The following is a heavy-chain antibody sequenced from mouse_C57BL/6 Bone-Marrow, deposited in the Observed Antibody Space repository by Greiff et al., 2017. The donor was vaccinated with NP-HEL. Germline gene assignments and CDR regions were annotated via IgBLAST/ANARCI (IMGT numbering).Heavy chain of an antibody. J-gene: IGHJ3*01. V-gene: IGHV1-18*01. Sequence: EVQLQQSGPVLVKPGAAGKREGKAGGEKGKEEERNGGKERKGKRREWIGVINPYNGGTIYNQKFKGKATLTVDKSSSTAYMELRSLTSEDTAVYYCARADSSWFAYWGQGTLVTVSA. D-gene: IGHD3-2*01. CDR1: GEKGKEEE. CDR2: INPYNGGT. CDR3: ARADSSWFAY.